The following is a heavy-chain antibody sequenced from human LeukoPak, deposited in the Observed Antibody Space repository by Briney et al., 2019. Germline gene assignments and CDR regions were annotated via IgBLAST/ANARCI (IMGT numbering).Heavy chain of an antibody. CDR2: IYYSGST. V-gene: IGHV4-59*08. CDR3: ARTLREYASSGYYYYFDY. Sequence: SETLSLTCTVSGGSISSYYWSWIRQPPGKGLEWIGYIYYSGSTNYNPSLKRRVTISVDTCKDQFSLTLSSVTAADTAVYYCARTLREYASSGYYYYFDYWGQGTLVTVSS. CDR1: GGSISSYY. J-gene: IGHJ4*02. D-gene: IGHD3-22*01.